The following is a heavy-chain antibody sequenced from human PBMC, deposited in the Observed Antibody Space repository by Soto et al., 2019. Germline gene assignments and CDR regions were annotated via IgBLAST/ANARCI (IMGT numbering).Heavy chain of an antibody. CDR3: ARESSMGYNWFDP. CDR1: GFTVSSNY. V-gene: IGHV3-53*04. J-gene: IGHJ5*02. D-gene: IGHD6-6*01. CDR2: IYSGGST. Sequence: EVQLVESGGGLVQPGGSLRLSCAASGFTVSSNYMSWVRQAPGKGLEWVSVIYSGGSTYYADSVKGRFTISRHNSKNTLYLQMNSLRAEDTAVYYCARESSMGYNWFDPWGQGTLVTVSS.